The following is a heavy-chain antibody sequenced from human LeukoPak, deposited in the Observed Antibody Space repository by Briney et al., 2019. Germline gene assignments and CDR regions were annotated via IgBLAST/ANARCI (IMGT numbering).Heavy chain of an antibody. J-gene: IGHJ4*02. CDR1: AFTFSNYA. D-gene: IGHD6-19*01. CDR2: LSATVSDGGA. CDR3: AKNRGKGAVSGTGEIDY. Sequence: GGSLRLSCAASAFTFSNYAMSWVRQAPGKGLEWVSTLSATVSDGGAYYADSVKGRFTISRDNSKNTLHLQMNSLSDEDTAMYYCAKNRGKGAVSGTGEIDYWGQGTLVTVSS. V-gene: IGHV3-23*01.